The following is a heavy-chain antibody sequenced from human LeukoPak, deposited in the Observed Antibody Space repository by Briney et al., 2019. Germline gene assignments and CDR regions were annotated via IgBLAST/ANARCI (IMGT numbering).Heavy chain of an antibody. D-gene: IGHD6-6*01. J-gene: IGHJ5*02. V-gene: IGHV3-11*04. CDR2: ISTGGVTI. Sequence: GGSLRLSCAASGFTFSDYYMNWIRQAPGKGLEWVSYISTGGVTIYYADSVKGRFTISRGNAKNSLYLQMNRLRAEDTAVYYCAGDRSDSSSSNWFDPWGQGTLVTVSS. CDR3: AGDRSDSSSSNWFDP. CDR1: GFTFSDYY.